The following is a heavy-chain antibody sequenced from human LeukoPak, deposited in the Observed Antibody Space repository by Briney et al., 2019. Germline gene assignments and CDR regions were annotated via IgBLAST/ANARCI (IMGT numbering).Heavy chain of an antibody. Sequence: GGSLRLSCAASGFTFSSYAMHWVRQAPGKGLEWVAVISYDGSNKYYADSVKGRFAISRDNSKNTLYLQMNNLRAEDTAVYYCAREGAGVTMIVVVITYAVDYWGQGTLVTVSS. CDR1: GFTFSSYA. V-gene: IGHV3-30*09. CDR2: ISYDGSNK. J-gene: IGHJ4*02. D-gene: IGHD3-22*01. CDR3: AREGAGVTMIVVVITYAVDY.